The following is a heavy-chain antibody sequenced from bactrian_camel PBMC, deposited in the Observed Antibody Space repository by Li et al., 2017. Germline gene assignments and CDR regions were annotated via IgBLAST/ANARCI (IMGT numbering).Heavy chain of an antibody. J-gene: IGHJ4*01. D-gene: IGHD1*01. CDR1: GATYSSSV. V-gene: IGHV3S53*01. CDR3: AARPVNTRACVAGGRYEFGY. Sequence: QLVESGGGSVQAGGSPRLSCVAFGATYSSSVCMAWFRQAPGKEREGVAAIGMDGRTSAADSVKGRFTISKDNAKNTLYLQMDNLQPEDTAVYYCAARPVNTRACVAGGRYEFGYWGQGTQVTVS. CDR2: IGMDGRT.